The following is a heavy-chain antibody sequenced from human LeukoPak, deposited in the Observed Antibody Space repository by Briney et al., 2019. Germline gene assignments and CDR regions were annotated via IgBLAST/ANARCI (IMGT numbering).Heavy chain of an antibody. CDR1: GGSFSGYY. V-gene: IGHV4-34*01. CDR3: ARQDSDDYVWGSYRYNY. J-gene: IGHJ4*02. D-gene: IGHD3-16*02. Sequence: NPSETLSLTCAVYGGSFSGYYWSWIRQPPGKGLEWIGEINHSGSTDYNPSLKSRVTISVDTSKNQFSLKLSSVTAADTAVYYCARQDSDDYVWGSYRYNYWGQGTLVTVSS. CDR2: INHSGST.